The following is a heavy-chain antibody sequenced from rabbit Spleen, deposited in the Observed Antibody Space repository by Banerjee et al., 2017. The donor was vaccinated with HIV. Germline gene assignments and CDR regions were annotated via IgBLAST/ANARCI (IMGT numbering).Heavy chain of an antibody. CDR1: GVSFSSSSY. J-gene: IGHJ4*01. CDR2: IDSRSGST. CDR3: ARYASSSGYPYYFNL. D-gene: IGHD1-1*01. V-gene: IGHV1S40*01. Sequence: QSLEESGGDLVKPGASLTLTCTASGVSFSSSSYMCWVRQAPGKGLELITCIDSRSGSTDYASWVNGRFTISLDNAQNTVFLQMTSLTAADTATYFCARYASSSGYPYYFNLWGPGTLVTVS.